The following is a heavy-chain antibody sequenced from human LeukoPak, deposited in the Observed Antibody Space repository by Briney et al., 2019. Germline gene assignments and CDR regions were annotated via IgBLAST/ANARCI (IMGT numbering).Heavy chain of an antibody. CDR3: AKGAYGSGSYLMDY. Sequence: GGSLRLSCAASGFTFSSYAMSWVRQAPGKGLEWVSAISGSGGSTYYADSVKGRFTISRDNSKKTLYLQMNSLRAEDTAVYYCAKGAYGSGSYLMDYWGQGTLVTVSS. J-gene: IGHJ4*02. V-gene: IGHV3-23*01. CDR2: ISGSGGST. D-gene: IGHD3-10*01. CDR1: GFTFSSYA.